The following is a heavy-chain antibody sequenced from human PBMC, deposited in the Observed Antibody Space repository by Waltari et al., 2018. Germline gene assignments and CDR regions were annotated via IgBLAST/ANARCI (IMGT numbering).Heavy chain of an antibody. V-gene: IGHV3-15*01. D-gene: IGHD3-9*01. CDR3: TAARGYYDILTGYYFDY. CDR2: IKRKAHGRTA. J-gene: IGHJ4*02. CDR1: GLTFRNTW. Sequence: DVQLVESGGGLVKPGGSLRLYCAVSGLTFRNTWMSWVRRAPGKGVEWVGRIKRKAHGRTADYAAPVKCRFSISRDDSKDTLYLQMNSLETEDTAVYYCTAARGYYDILTGYYFDYWGQGTLVTVSS.